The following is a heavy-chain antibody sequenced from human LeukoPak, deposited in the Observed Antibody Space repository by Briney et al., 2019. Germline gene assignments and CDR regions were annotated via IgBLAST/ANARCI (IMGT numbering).Heavy chain of an antibody. J-gene: IGHJ3*02. CDR3: AREGYGDYHI. V-gene: IGHV3-7*01. D-gene: IGHD4-17*01. CDR1: GFTFSSYW. CDR2: INQDGSEK. Sequence: PGGSLRLSCAASGFTFSSYWMNWVRQAPGKGLERVANINQDGSEKYYVDSVKGRFSISRDNAKSSLYLQMNSLRVEDTAMYFCAREGYGDYHIWGQGTIVTVSS.